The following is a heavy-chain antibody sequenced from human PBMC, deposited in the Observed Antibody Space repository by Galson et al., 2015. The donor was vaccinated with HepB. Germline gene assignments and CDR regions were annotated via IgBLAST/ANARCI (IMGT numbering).Heavy chain of an antibody. CDR3: ERGGMATIARPSFDS. Sequence: SVKVSCMASGYTFTNYGINWDRQAPGQALEWMGTVNPYNGDTRYAETFQDRITLTADTSTRTAYMDMGSLRFDDTAISYCERGGMATIARPSFDSWGQGTLVTVSS. J-gene: IGHJ4*02. D-gene: IGHD5-24*01. V-gene: IGHV1-18*01. CDR1: GYTFTNYG. CDR2: VNPYNGDT.